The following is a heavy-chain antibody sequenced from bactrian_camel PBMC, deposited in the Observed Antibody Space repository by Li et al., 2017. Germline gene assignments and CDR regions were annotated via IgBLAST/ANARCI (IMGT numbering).Heavy chain of an antibody. D-gene: IGHD6*01. V-gene: IGHV3S53*01. CDR3: IFGGTWFGTTPADFGY. CDR2: LSTDRTI. Sequence: HVQLVESGGGSAQPGGSLRLACAISGSNFDDSDQGWYRQAPGNGRELVASLSTDRTIKYSDSVKGRFTISQNNAKNTLYLEMNSLKTEDTADYYCIFGGTWFGTTPADFGYWGQGTQVTVS. J-gene: IGHJ6*01. CDR1: GSNFDDSD.